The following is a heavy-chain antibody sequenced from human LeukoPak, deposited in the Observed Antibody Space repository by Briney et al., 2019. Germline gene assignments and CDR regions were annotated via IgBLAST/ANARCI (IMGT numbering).Heavy chain of an antibody. V-gene: IGHV3-21*01. CDR3: ARDEGGRTQREGWFDP. J-gene: IGHJ5*02. CDR2: ISSGGMWI. CDR1: GFTFSTYS. Sequence: PWGSLRLSCAASGFTFSTYSMNWVRQAPGKGLEWLSSISSGGMWIYYAGSLKGRFTISRDNAKNSLYLQMKSLSVEDTGVYYCARDEGGRTQREGWFDPWGQGTLVTVSS. D-gene: IGHD1-26*01.